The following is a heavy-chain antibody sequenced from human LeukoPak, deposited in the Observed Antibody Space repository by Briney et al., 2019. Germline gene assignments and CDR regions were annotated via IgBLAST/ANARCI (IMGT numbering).Heavy chain of an antibody. J-gene: IGHJ6*02. V-gene: IGHV4-39*01. CDR3: ARLQAPPGVGYCSSTSCYGYGMDV. CDR2: IYYSGST. Sequence: SETLSLTCTVSGGSISSSSYYWGWIRQPPGKGLEWIGSIYYSGSTYYNPSLKSRVTISVDTSKNQFSLKLSSVTAADTAVYYCARLQAPPGVGYCSSTSCYGYGMDVWGQGTTVTVSS. D-gene: IGHD2-2*01. CDR1: GGSISSSSYY.